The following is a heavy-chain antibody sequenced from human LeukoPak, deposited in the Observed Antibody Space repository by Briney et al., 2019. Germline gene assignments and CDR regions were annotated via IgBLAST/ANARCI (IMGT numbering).Heavy chain of an antibody. D-gene: IGHD5-12*01. Sequence: GGSLRLSCAASGFTFSNYALHWVRRAPGRGLEHVSSISSNGLRTYYANSVKGRFTISRDDSKNSLHLHVGRLSPEDTAVYYCARDRGKGGYDGGTLDSWGQGTLVIVSS. CDR3: ARDRGKGGYDGGTLDS. CDR1: GFTFSNYA. CDR2: ISSNGLRT. V-gene: IGHV3-64*01. J-gene: IGHJ4*02.